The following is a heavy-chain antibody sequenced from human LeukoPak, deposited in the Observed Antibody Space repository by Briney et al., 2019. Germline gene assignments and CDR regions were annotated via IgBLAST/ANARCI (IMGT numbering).Heavy chain of an antibody. CDR1: GGTFSSYA. Sequence: GASVKVSCKASGGTFSSYAISWVRQAPGQGLEWMGRIIPILGIANYAQKFQGRVTITADRSTSTAYMELSSLRSEDTAVYYCARVYSSGEGNWGQGTLVTVSS. J-gene: IGHJ4*02. CDR2: IIPILGIA. CDR3: ARVYSSGEGN. V-gene: IGHV1-69*04. D-gene: IGHD6-19*01.